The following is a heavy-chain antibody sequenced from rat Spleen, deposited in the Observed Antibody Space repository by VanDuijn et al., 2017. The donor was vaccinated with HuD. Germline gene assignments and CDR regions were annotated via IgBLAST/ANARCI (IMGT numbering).Heavy chain of an antibody. Sequence: EVQLQESGPGLVKPSQSLSLTCSVTGSSITSHYWGWIRKFPGSKLEWMGYINSAGSTDYNPSLKSRISITRDTSKNQFFLQVNSVTTEDTATYYCARSIYYYGSYVMDAWGQGASVTVSS. CDR2: INSAGST. D-gene: IGHD1-2*01. CDR3: ARSIYYYGSYVMDA. CDR1: GSSITSHY. V-gene: IGHV3-3*01. J-gene: IGHJ4*01.